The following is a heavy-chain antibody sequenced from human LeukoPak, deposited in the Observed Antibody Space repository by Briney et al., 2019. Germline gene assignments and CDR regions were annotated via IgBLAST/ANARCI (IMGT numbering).Heavy chain of an antibody. D-gene: IGHD3-3*01. Sequence: GGSLRLSCAASGFFFSTHGMNWVRQAPGKGLEWVAHINQDGSEKYYVDSGKGRFTISRDNAKNSLYLQMNSLRARAMALYYCAKGRRGVGNNAFVIWDQGQMVTVSS. J-gene: IGHJ3*02. V-gene: IGHV3-7*03. CDR3: AKGRRGVGNNAFVI. CDR2: INQDGSEK. CDR1: GFFFSTHG.